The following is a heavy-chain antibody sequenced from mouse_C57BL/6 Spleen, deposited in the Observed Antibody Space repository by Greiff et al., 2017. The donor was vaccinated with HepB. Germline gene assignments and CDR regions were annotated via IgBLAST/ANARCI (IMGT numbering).Heavy chain of an antibody. V-gene: IGHV10-3*01. CDR3: VRDYGNDGYFDV. CDR1: GFTFNTYA. CDR2: IRSKSSNYAT. J-gene: IGHJ1*03. Sequence: EVKLVESGGGLVQPKGSLQLSCAASGFTFNTYAMHWVRQAPGNGLEWVARIRSKSSNYATYYDDSVKDRFTIARDDSQSMLYLQMNNLKTEDTDMYYCVRDYGNDGYFDVWGTGTTVTVSS. D-gene: IGHD2-2*01.